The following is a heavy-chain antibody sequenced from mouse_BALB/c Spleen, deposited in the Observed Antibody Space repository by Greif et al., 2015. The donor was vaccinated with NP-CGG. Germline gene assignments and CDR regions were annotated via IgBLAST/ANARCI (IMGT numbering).Heavy chain of an antibody. J-gene: IGHJ4*01. CDR2: INPGSGGT. D-gene: IGHD1-1*01. Sequence: VQLQHSGAELVRPGTSVKVTCKASGYAFTNYLIEWVKQRPGQGLEWIGVINPGSGGTNYNEKFKGKATLTADKSSSTAYMQLSSLTSDDSAVYFCARNYYGSSFYYYAMDYWGQGTSVTVSS. CDR1: GYAFTNYL. V-gene: IGHV1-54*01. CDR3: ARNYYGSSFYYYAMDY.